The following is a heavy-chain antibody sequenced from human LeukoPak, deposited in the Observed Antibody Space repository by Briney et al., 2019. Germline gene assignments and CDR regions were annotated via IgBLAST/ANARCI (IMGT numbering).Heavy chain of an antibody. CDR2: IYSGGNS. Sequence: GGSLRLSCAASGFTVSSNYMSWVRQAPGKGLEWVSIIYSGGNSYYADSVKGRFTISRDNPKNTLYLQMNSLRAEDTAVYYCARAIRIAAAEYFFDYWGQGTLVTVSS. CDR1: GFTVSSNY. D-gene: IGHD6-13*01. V-gene: IGHV3-53*01. J-gene: IGHJ4*02. CDR3: ARAIRIAAAEYFFDY.